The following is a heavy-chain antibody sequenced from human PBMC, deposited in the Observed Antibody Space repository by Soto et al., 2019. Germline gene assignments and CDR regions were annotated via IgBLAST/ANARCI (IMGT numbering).Heavy chain of an antibody. D-gene: IGHD3-16*01. CDR2: IWYDGSNK. V-gene: IGHV3-33*01. Sequence: QVQLVASGGGVVQPGRSLRLSCAASGFTFSSYGMHWVRQAPGKGLEWVEVIWYDGSNKYYADSVKGRFTISRDNSKNTLYLQMNSPRAEATAVYYCARFPFRGVNLSDYWYFDLWGRGTLVTVSS. J-gene: IGHJ2*01. CDR3: ARFPFRGVNLSDYWYFDL. CDR1: GFTFSSYG.